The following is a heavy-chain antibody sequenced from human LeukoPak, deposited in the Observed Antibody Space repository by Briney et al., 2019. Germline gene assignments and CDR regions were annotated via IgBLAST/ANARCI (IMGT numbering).Heavy chain of an antibody. J-gene: IGHJ5*02. Sequence: ASVKVSCKASGYTFTSYGISWVRQAPGQGLEWMGWISAYNGNTNYAQKFQGRVTMTRDMSTSTVYMELSSLRSEDTAVYYCARVATYSSSFWFDPWGQGTLVTVSS. CDR2: ISAYNGNT. D-gene: IGHD6-6*01. V-gene: IGHV1-18*01. CDR1: GYTFTSYG. CDR3: ARVATYSSSFWFDP.